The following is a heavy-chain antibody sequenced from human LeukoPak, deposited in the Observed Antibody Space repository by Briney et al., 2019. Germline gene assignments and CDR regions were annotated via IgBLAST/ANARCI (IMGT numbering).Heavy chain of an antibody. CDR1: GGSFSGYY. CDR2: INHSGST. V-gene: IGHV4-34*01. Sequence: SETLSLTCAVYGGSFSGYYWSWIRQPLGKGLEWIGEINHSGSTNYNPSLKSRVTISVDTSKNQFSLKLSSVTAADTAVYYCATYYYDSSGYYEIDYWGQGTLVTVSS. CDR3: ATYYYDSSGYYEIDY. D-gene: IGHD3-22*01. J-gene: IGHJ4*02.